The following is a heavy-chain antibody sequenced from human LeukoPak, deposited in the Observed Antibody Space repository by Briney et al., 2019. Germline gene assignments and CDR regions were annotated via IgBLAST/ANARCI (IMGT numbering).Heavy chain of an antibody. CDR2: SDPEDHTI. Sequence: GASVKVSCKVSGYTLTDTGTTMHWVRQAPGKGLEWMGGSDPEDHTIIYAQKFQGRVTMTEDTTTETAYMELSSLRSEDTAVYYCAADLGQLLTFWGQGTLVTVPS. V-gene: IGHV1-24*01. CDR1: GYTLTDTGTT. CDR3: AADLGQLLTF. D-gene: IGHD2-2*01. J-gene: IGHJ4*02.